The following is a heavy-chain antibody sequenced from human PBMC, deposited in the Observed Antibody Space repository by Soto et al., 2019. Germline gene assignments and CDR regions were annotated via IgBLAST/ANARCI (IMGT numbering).Heavy chain of an antibody. V-gene: IGHV3-30-3*01. D-gene: IGHD6-19*01. Sequence: PGGSLRLSCAASGFTFSSYAMHWVRQAPGKGLEWVAVISYDGSNKYYADSVKGRFTISRDNSKNTLYLQMNSLRAEDTAVYYCARDSTGYSSGWYYYYYGMDVWGQGTTVTVSS. J-gene: IGHJ6*02. CDR3: ARDSTGYSSGWYYYYYGMDV. CDR1: GFTFSSYA. CDR2: ISYDGSNK.